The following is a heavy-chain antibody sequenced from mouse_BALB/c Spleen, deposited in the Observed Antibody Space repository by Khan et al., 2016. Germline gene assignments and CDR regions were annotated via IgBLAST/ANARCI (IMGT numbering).Heavy chain of an antibody. J-gene: IGHJ3*01. V-gene: IGHV14-3*02. Sequence: VQLKQSGAELVKPGASVKLSCTASGFNIKDTYMHWVKQRPEQGLEWIGRIDPANGNTKYDPKFQGKATITADTSSNKAYLQLSSLTSEDTAVYSCARSPYYYDVWCAYWGQGTLFTVSS. D-gene: IGHD2-4*01. CDR2: IDPANGNT. CDR1: GFNIKDTY. CDR3: ARSPYYYDVWCAY.